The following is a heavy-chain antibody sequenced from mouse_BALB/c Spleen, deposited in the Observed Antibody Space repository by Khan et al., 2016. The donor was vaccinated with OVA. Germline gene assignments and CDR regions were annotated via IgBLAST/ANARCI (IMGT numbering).Heavy chain of an antibody. J-gene: IGHJ4*01. CDR3: ARIQTVITTALDY. Sequence: EVELVESGGGLVQPGGSLKLSCAASGFTFSSNTMSWVRQTPEKRLEWVAYITNGGGNTYYPDTVKGRFTISRDDAKNTLYLQMSSLKSEDTAMYDCARIQTVITTALDYWGQGTSVTVSS. V-gene: IGHV5-12-2*01. D-gene: IGHD1-2*01. CDR1: GFTFSSNT. CDR2: ITNGGGNT.